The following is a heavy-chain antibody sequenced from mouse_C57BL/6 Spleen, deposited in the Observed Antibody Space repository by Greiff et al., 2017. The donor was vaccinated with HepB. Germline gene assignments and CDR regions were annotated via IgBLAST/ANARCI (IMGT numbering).Heavy chain of an antibody. D-gene: IGHD2-4*01. CDR2: IYPGSGST. CDR1: GYTFTSYW. CDR3: ARRNYDPCEGYAIDY. J-gene: IGHJ4*01. V-gene: IGHV1-55*01. Sequence: QVQLQPGAELVKPGASVKMSCKASGYTFTSYWITWVKQRPGQGLEWIGDIYPGSGSTNYNEKFKSKATLTVDTSSSTAYMQLSSLTSEDSAVYYCARRNYDPCEGYAIDYWGQGTSVTVSS.